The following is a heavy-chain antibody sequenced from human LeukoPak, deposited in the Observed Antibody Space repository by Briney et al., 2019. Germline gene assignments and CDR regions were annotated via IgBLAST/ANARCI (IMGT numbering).Heavy chain of an antibody. Sequence: SETLSLTCTVSGFSISSGSYYWIWIRQPAGKGLEWIVRIYTSGSTNYNPSLKRPVTISVDTSKNQFSLKLSSVTAADTAVDYCARGEVDDFWSGYFGGMDVWGQGTTVTVSS. CDR1: GFSISSGSYY. J-gene: IGHJ6*02. CDR3: ARGEVDDFWSGYFGGMDV. V-gene: IGHV4-61*02. CDR2: IYTSGST. D-gene: IGHD3-3*01.